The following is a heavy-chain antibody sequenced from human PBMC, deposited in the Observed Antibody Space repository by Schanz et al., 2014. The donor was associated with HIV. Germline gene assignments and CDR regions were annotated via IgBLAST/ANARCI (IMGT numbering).Heavy chain of an antibody. V-gene: IGHV3-30*18. J-gene: IGHJ6*02. CDR3: AKDQGYDFWSGYYNYYSMDA. Sequence: QVQLVESGGGVVQPGRSLRLSCAASGFTFSSYGMHWVRQAPGKGLEWEAVISYDGSNKYHTDSVKGRFTISRDNSKNTLYLQMNSLRAEDTALYYCAKDQGYDFWSGYYNYYSMDAWGQGTTVTVSS. CDR2: ISYDGSNK. CDR1: GFTFSSYG. D-gene: IGHD3-3*01.